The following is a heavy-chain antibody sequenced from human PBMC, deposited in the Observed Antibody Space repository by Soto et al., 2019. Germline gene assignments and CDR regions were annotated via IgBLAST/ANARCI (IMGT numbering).Heavy chain of an antibody. V-gene: IGHV3-11*06. J-gene: IGHJ4*02. CDR3: ARDGYGFGKGYYLDH. CDR1: GPPFSASY. D-gene: IGHD5-18*01. CDR2: ISFSSSNT. Sequence: QVQLVESGGGLVKPVGSLNLSCAASGPPFSASYMTWFRQGPGRGLGWVSDISFSSSNTNYADSVKGRFTISRDNAKNSLYLQMNSLRAEDTAVYYCARDGYGFGKGYYLDHWGQGTLVTVSS.